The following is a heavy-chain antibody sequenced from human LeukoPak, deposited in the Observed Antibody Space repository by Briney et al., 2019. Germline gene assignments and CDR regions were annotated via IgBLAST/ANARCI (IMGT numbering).Heavy chain of an antibody. CDR1: GFTVSSNY. Sequence: GGSLRLSCAASGFTVSSNYMSWVRQAPGKGLEWVSGISPSADIKYYADSVKGRFTISRDNSKNMLYLEVISLTADDTAVYYCAKDDAWLRFGEWSQGTLVTVSS. CDR3: AKDDAWLRFGE. V-gene: IGHV3-23*01. D-gene: IGHD3-10*01. J-gene: IGHJ4*02. CDR2: ISPSADIK.